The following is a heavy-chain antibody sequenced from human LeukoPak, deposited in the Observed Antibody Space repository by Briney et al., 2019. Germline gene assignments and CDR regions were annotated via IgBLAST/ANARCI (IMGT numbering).Heavy chain of an antibody. V-gene: IGHV3-48*01. CDR3: ATDSLGIPDY. D-gene: IGHD7-27*01. CDR1: GFTFSTYS. J-gene: IGHJ4*02. CDR2: ISSSSSHI. Sequence: GGSLRLSSAASGFTFSTYSMNWVRRAPGKGLEWVSYISSSSSHIWYAESVKGRFTISRDNYKNTLYLKMNSLRAEDTAVYYCATDSLGIPDYWGQGTLVTVSS.